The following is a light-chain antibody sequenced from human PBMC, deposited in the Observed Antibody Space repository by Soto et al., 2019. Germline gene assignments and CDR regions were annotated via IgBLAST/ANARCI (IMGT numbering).Light chain of an antibody. CDR1: QSVLYTSNNKTY. CDR2: WAS. V-gene: IGKV4-1*01. CDR3: QQSYSTSQT. Sequence: DIVMTQSPDSLAVSLGERATINYKSSQSVLYTSNNKTYLACYQQKPGQPPKLLIYWASTLESGVPHRFSGSGSGTDFTLTTSSLQAEEVAGDCGQQSYSTSQTFGRGTKVDIK. J-gene: IGKJ1*01.